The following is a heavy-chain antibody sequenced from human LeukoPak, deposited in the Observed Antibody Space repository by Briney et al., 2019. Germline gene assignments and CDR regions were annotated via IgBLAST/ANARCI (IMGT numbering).Heavy chain of an antibody. Sequence: GGSLRLSCAASGFTFSSYSMNWVRQAPGKGLEWVSSISSSSSYIYYADSVEGRFTISRDDAKNSLYLQMNSLRAEDTAVYDCARDPPGGDGYNLDYFDYWGQGTLVTVSS. CDR3: ARDPPGGDGYNLDYFDY. CDR1: GFTFSSYS. V-gene: IGHV3-21*01. CDR2: ISSSSSYI. D-gene: IGHD5-24*01. J-gene: IGHJ4*02.